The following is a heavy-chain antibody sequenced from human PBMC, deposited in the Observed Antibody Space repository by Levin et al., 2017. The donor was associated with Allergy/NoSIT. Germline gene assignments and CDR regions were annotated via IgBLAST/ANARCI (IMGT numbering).Heavy chain of an antibody. CDR2: ISGSGGST. CDR3: AKDWTRNKLWFGELLFDY. Sequence: GESLKISCAASGFTFSSYAMSWVRQAPGKGLEWVSAISGSGGSTYYADSVKGRFTISRDNSKNTLYLQMNSLRAEDTAVYYCAKDWTRNKLWFGELLFDYWGQGTLVTVSS. J-gene: IGHJ4*02. V-gene: IGHV3-23*01. CDR1: GFTFSSYA. D-gene: IGHD3-10*01.